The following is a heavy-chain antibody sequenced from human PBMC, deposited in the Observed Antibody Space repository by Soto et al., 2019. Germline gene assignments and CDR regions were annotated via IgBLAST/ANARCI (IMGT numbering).Heavy chain of an antibody. Sequence: PGGSLRLSCAASGLTVSTNPMSWVRQAPGKGLEWVSVIYTGGGTHYADSVKGRFTISRDNSKNTVNLQMDSLRAEDTAIYYCAKRAVSGGGRYYYYGLDVWGQGTTVTVSS. V-gene: IGHV3-66*01. CDR2: IYTGGGT. CDR3: AKRAVSGGGRYYYYGLDV. J-gene: IGHJ6*02. D-gene: IGHD3-16*02. CDR1: GLTVSTNP.